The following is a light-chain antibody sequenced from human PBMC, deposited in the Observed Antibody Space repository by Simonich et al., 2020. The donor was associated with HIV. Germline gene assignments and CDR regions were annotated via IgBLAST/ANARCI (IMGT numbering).Light chain of an antibody. CDR3: QQYNNYPKT. J-gene: IGKJ1*01. V-gene: IGKV1-5*03. CDR2: KAS. CDR1: QSISTW. Sequence: DIQITHSPSTLSSSFGDRVPKTCRASQSISTWLAWYQPKPGKAPKLLIYKASSLESGVPSRFSGSGSGTEFTLTISSLQPDDFATYYCQQYNNYPKTFGQGTKVEIK.